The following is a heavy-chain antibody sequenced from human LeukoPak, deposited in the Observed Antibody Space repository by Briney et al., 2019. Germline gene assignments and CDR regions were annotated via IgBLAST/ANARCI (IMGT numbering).Heavy chain of an antibody. D-gene: IGHD6-13*01. CDR2: IIPIFGTA. CDR3: ARVSSSWYQDWYFDL. V-gene: IGHV1-69*06. Sequence: SVKVSCKASGGTFSSYAISWVRQAPGQGLEWMGGIIPIFGTANYAQKFQGRVTITADKSTSTAYMELSSLRSEDTAVYYCARVSSSWYQDWYFDLWGRGTLVTVSS. CDR1: GGTFSSYA. J-gene: IGHJ2*01.